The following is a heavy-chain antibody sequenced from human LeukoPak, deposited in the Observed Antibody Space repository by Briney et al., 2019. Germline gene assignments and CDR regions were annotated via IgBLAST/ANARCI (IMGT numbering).Heavy chain of an antibody. Sequence: GRSLRLSCAASGFTFSSYGMHWVRQAPGKGLEWVAVIWYDGSNKCYADSVKGRFTISRDNSKNTLYLQMNSLRAEDTAVYYCARDGGYYDSSGYAYFDYWGQGTLVTVSS. CDR3: ARDGGYYDSSGYAYFDY. V-gene: IGHV3-33*01. CDR1: GFTFSSYG. J-gene: IGHJ4*02. CDR2: IWYDGSNK. D-gene: IGHD3-22*01.